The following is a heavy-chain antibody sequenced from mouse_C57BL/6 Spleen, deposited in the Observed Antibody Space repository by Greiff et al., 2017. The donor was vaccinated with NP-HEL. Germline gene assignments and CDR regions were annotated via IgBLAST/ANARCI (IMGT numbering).Heavy chain of an antibody. D-gene: IGHD1-1*01. Sequence: EVQLQESGAELVRPGASVKLSCTASGFNIKDDYMHWVKQRPEQGLEWIGWIDPENGDTEYASKFQGKATITADTSSNTAYLQLSSLTSEDTAVYYCTRDYYGSRGGFDYWGQGTTLTVSS. CDR2: IDPENGDT. V-gene: IGHV14-4*01. J-gene: IGHJ2*01. CDR1: GFNIKDDY. CDR3: TRDYYGSRGGFDY.